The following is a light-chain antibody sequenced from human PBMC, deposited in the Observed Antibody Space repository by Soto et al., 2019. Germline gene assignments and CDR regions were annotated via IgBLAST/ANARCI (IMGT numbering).Light chain of an antibody. CDR1: NSDVGAYNY. CDR3: GSYAGSYTWV. J-gene: IGLJ3*02. V-gene: IGLV2-11*01. CDR2: DVS. Sequence: QSVLTQPRSVSGYPGQSVTISCTGTNSDVGAYNYVSWYQHHPGKAPKLMIYDVSQRPSGVPDRFSGSKSGTTASLTISGLQTEYEADYFCGSYAGSYTWVFGGGTKLTVL.